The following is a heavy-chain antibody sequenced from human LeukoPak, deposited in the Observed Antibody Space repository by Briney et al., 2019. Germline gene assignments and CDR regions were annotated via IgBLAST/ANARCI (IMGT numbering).Heavy chain of an antibody. CDR2: INPNSGGT. V-gene: IGHV1-2*06. CDR1: GYTFTGYY. J-gene: IGHJ5*02. CDR3: ARDRAAADGVGNWFDP. D-gene: IGHD6-13*01. Sequence: ASVKVSCKASGYTFTGYYMHWVRQAPGQGLEWMGRINPNSGGTNYAQKFQGRVTMTRDTSISTAYMELSSLRSEDTAVYYCARDRAAADGVGNWFDPWGQGTLVTVSS.